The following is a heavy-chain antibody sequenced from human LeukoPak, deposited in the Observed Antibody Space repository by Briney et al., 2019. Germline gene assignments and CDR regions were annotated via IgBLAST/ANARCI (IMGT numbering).Heavy chain of an antibody. Sequence: SETLSLTCTVSGGSISSYYWSWIRQPAGKGLEWIGRIYTSGSTNYNPSLKSRVTISVDTSKNQFSLKLSSVTAADTAVYYCARAPTMVRGVLFDYWGQGTLVTVSS. J-gene: IGHJ4*02. CDR1: GGSISSYY. D-gene: IGHD3-10*01. CDR3: ARAPTMVRGVLFDY. V-gene: IGHV4-4*07. CDR2: IYTSGST.